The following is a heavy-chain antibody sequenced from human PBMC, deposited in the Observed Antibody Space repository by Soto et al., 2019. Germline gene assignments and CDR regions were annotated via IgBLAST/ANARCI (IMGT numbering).Heavy chain of an antibody. J-gene: IGHJ4*02. Sequence: GGSLRLSCAASAFTFSTYWMSWVRQAPGKGLEWVANIKQDGSEKYYVDSVKGRFTISRDNAKNSLYLQMNSLRAEDTAVYYCARGSTYYYDSSGYYIYYFDYWGQGTPVTVSS. CDR2: IKQDGSEK. CDR1: AFTFSTYW. D-gene: IGHD3-22*01. V-gene: IGHV3-7*03. CDR3: ARGSTYYYDSSGYYIYYFDY.